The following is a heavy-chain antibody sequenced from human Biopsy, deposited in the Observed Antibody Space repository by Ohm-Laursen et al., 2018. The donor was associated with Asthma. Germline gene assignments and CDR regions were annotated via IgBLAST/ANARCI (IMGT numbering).Heavy chain of an antibody. Sequence: SLRLSCTASGFAVSRDHMFWVRQAPGKGLERVSVIYSGGTSHTADSVRGRFNISRDYSKNTLYLQMHSLRAEDTAVYYCARGDSSNWSHYYFDYWGQGTLVTVSS. CDR1: GFAVSRDH. V-gene: IGHV3-53*01. CDR2: IYSGGTS. D-gene: IGHD3-22*01. CDR3: ARGDSSNWSHYYFDY. J-gene: IGHJ4*02.